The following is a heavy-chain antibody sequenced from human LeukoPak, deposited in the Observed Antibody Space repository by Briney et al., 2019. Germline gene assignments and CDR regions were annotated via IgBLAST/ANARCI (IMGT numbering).Heavy chain of an antibody. V-gene: IGHV3-7*01. D-gene: IGHD2-15*01. J-gene: IGHJ6*03. Sequence: PGGSLRLSCAASGFAFSTYWKSWVRQAPGKGLEWVANIKLDGGEIYYVDSVKGRFTISRDNTKNSLYLQMNSLRAEDTAVYYCARDHSDCSGGICSFSYHYYYMDVWGKGTTVTISS. CDR3: ARDHSDCSGGICSFSYHYYYMDV. CDR2: IKLDGGEI. CDR1: GFAFSTYW.